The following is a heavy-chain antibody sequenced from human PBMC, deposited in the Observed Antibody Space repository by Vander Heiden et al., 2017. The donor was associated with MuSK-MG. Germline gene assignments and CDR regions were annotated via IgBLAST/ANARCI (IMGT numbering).Heavy chain of an antibody. V-gene: IGHV4-39*01. CDR2: IDYSGST. CDR1: GGSIRSSSYY. Sequence: QLQLQESGPGLVKPSETLSLTCTVSGGSIRSSSYYWGWIRQPPGKGMEWIGSIDYSGSTYYNPYLKSLVTISVDTSKNQFSLKLSSVTAADTAVYYCARTRLAAREAVDIWGQGTMVTVSS. J-gene: IGHJ3*02. D-gene: IGHD6-6*01. CDR3: ARTRLAAREAVDI.